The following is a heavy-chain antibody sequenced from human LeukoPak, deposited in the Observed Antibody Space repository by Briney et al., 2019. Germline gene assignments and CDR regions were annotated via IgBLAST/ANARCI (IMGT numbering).Heavy chain of an antibody. Sequence: GGSLRLSCAASGFTFSSYNMNWVRQSPGKGLEWVSCISSGSSYIYYADSVKGRFTISRDNAKNSLYLQMNSLRAEDTAVYHCARLVGATDSPSDYWGQGSLVTVSS. CDR3: ARLVGATDSPSDY. D-gene: IGHD1-26*01. V-gene: IGHV3-21*01. CDR1: GFTFSSYN. J-gene: IGHJ4*02. CDR2: ISSGSSYI.